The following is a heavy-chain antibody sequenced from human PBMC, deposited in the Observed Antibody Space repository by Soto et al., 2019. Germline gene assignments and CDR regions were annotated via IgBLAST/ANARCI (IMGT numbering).Heavy chain of an antibody. CDR3: ATSDWAW. CDR1: GYIFADYA. CDR2: IKADNGDT. D-gene: IGHD3-9*01. V-gene: IGHV1-3*05. Sequence: HIVQSGPEEKSPGASVKLSCTTSGYIFADYAIHWVRQDPGQGLEWVGWIKADNGDTRYSPKFQGRLIITRDISASTSYMELSDLRSTDTGVFYCATSDWAWWGRGTLITVS. J-gene: IGHJ4*02.